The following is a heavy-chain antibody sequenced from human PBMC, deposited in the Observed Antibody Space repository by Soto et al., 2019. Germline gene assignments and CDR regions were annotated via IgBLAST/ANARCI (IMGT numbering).Heavy chain of an antibody. V-gene: IGHV1-69*01. CDR1: GGTFSSYA. CDR2: IIPIFGTA. CDR3: ARGRYFDWLSYYYYGMDV. J-gene: IGHJ6*02. D-gene: IGHD3-9*01. Sequence: QVQLVQSGAEVKKPGSSVKVSCKASGGTFSSYAISWVRQAPGQGLEWMGGIIPIFGTANYAQKFQGRVTITADESTSTAYMELSSLSSEDTAVYYCARGRYFDWLSYYYYGMDVWGQGTTVTVSS.